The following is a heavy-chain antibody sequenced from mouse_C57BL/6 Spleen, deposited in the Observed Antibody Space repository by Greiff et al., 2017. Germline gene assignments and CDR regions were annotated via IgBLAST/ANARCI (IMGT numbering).Heavy chain of an antibody. CDR2: IYPGSGST. V-gene: IGHV1-55*01. J-gene: IGHJ3*01. CDR3: ARGGDYDDGLFAY. CDR1: GYTFTSYW. Sequence: VQLQQPGAELVKPGASVKMSCKASGYTFTSYWITWVKQRPGQGLEWIGDIYPGSGSTNYNEKFKSKATLTVDTSSSTAYMQLSSLTSEDSAVYYCARGGDYDDGLFAYWGPGTLVTVSA. D-gene: IGHD2-4*01.